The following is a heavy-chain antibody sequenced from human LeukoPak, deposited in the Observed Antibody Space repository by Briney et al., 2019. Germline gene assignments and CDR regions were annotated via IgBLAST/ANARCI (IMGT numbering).Heavy chain of an antibody. D-gene: IGHD2-21*02. J-gene: IGHJ4*02. V-gene: IGHV1-69*02. Sequence: SVKVSCKASGGTFSSYTISWVRQAPGQGLEWMGRIIPILGIANYAQKFQGRVTITADKSTSTAYMELSSLRSEDTAVYYRARSPLGVVTAPQPYYFDYWGQGTLVTVSS. CDR3: ARSPLGVVTAPQPYYFDY. CDR1: GGTFSSYT. CDR2: IIPILGIA.